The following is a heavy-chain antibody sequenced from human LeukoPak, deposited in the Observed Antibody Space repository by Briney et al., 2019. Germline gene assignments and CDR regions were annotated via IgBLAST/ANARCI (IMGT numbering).Heavy chain of an antibody. Sequence: PGGSLRLSCAASGFNVSSNYMTWVRQAPGKGLEWVSVIYRGGSTYYADSVKGRFTISRHNSRDTMYLQMNSLRTEDTAVYYCARADLETADAFDIWGQGTMVTVSS. J-gene: IGHJ3*02. D-gene: IGHD2-21*02. V-gene: IGHV3-53*04. CDR3: ARADLETADAFDI. CDR1: GFNVSSNY. CDR2: IYRGGST.